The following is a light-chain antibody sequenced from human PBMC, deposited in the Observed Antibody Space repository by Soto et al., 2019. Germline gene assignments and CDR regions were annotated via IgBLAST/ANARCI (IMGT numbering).Light chain of an antibody. V-gene: IGLV3-21*02. Sequence: SYELTQPPSVSVAPGQTARITCGGNNIGSKSVHWYQQKPGQAPVLVVYDDSDRPSGIPERFSGSNSGNTATLTISRVEAGDEADYYCQVWDSSSDHSLSVFGPATKVTVL. J-gene: IGLJ1*01. CDR1: NIGSKS. CDR3: QVWDSSSDHSLSV. CDR2: DDS.